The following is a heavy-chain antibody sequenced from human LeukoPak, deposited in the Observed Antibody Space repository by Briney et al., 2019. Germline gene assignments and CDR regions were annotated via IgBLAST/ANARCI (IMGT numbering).Heavy chain of an antibody. CDR3: ARRLTGVDY. J-gene: IGHJ4*02. V-gene: IGHV1-2*02. CDR1: GYTSTALY. CDR2: INPNSGGG. Sequence: ASVKVSCKASGYTSTALYIHWVRQAPGQGLEWMGWINPNSGGGSYAQKFQGRVTMTRDTSIRTAYMELSGLTSDDTAVYYCARRLTGVDYWGQGTLVTVSS. D-gene: IGHD7-27*01.